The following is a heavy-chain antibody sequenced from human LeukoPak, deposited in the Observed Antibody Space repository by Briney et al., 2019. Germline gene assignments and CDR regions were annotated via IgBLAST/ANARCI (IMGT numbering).Heavy chain of an antibody. CDR3: ARGYDTGAFDI. CDR1: GGSISSYY. D-gene: IGHD3-3*01. Sequence: PSETLSLTXTVSGGSISSYYWSWIRQPAGKGLEWIGRIYTSGSTNYNPSLKSRVTMSVDTSKNQFPLKLSSVTAADTAVYYCARGYDTGAFDIWGQGTMVTVSS. V-gene: IGHV4-4*07. CDR2: IYTSGST. J-gene: IGHJ3*02.